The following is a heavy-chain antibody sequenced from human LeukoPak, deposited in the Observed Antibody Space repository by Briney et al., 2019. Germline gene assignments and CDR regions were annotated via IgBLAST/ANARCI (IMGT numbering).Heavy chain of an antibody. J-gene: IGHJ4*02. CDR2: IRSKAYGGTT. CDR3: TRDNAGYSSSWYDY. Sequence: GGSLRLSCTASGFTFGDYAMSWFRQAPGKGLEWVGFIRSKAYGGTTEYAASVKGRFTISRDDSKSIAYLQMNSLKTEDTAVYHCTRDNAGYSSSWYDYWGQGTLVTVSS. V-gene: IGHV3-49*03. CDR1: GFTFGDYA. D-gene: IGHD6-13*01.